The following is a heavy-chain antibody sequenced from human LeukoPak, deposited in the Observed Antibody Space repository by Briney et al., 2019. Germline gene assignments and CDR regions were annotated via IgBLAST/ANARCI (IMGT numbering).Heavy chain of an antibody. CDR2: IKRDESKR. CDR1: GFTISNYW. D-gene: IGHD2-2*01. CDR3: AREASLYCSGNDCYWAFDR. V-gene: IGHV3-7*01. Sequence: PGGSLRLSCEASGFTISNYWMSWVRQAPGKGLEWVAIIKRDESKRYYVDSVKGRFTISRDNAKNSLFLQMNSLRAEDTAVYYCAREASLYCSGNDCYWAFDRWGQGTPVTVSS. J-gene: IGHJ5*02.